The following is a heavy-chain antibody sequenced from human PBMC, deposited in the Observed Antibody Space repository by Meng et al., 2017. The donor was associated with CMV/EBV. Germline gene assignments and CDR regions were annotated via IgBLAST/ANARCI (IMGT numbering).Heavy chain of an antibody. CDR1: GFTFSDYY. CDR3: ARHLAAIFGVDAFDI. J-gene: IGHJ3*02. D-gene: IGHD3-3*01. V-gene: IGHV3-11*01. CDR2: ISSSGSTI. Sequence: LTRAASGFTFSDYYMSWIRQAPGKGLEWVSYISSSGSTIYYADSVKGRFTISRDNAKNPLYLQMNSLRAEDTAVYYCARHLAAIFGVDAFDIWGQGTMVTVSS.